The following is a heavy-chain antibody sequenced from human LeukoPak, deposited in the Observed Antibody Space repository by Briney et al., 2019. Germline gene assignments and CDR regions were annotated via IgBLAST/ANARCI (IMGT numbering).Heavy chain of an antibody. D-gene: IGHD1-26*01. CDR2: IYSGGNT. CDR3: ARVGLGPTLDC. Sequence: GGSLRLSCAVSGFTVSDSYMSWVRQAPGKGLEWVSVIYSGGNTYYADSVKGRFTISRDNSKNTLHLQMNSLRAEDTAVYYCARVGLGPTLDCWGQGTLVTVSS. J-gene: IGHJ4*02. V-gene: IGHV3-53*01. CDR1: GFTVSDSY.